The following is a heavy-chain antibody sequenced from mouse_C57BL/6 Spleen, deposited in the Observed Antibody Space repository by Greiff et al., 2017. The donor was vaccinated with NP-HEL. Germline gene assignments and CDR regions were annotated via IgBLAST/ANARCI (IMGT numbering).Heavy chain of an antibody. CDR2: IYPRSGNT. V-gene: IGHV1-81*01. CDR1: GYTFTSYG. CDR3: ARGLLRLRYFDG. J-gene: IGHJ1*03. D-gene: IGHD1-2*01. Sequence: QVQLKQSGAELARPGASVKLSCKASGYTFTSYGISWVKQRTGQGLEWIGEIYPRSGNTYYNEKFKGKATLTADKSSSTAYMELRSLTSEDSAVYFCARGLLRLRYFDGWGTGTTVTVSS.